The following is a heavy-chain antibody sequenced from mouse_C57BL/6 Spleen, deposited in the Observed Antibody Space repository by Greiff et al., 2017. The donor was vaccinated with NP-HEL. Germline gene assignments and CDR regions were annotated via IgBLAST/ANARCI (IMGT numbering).Heavy chain of an antibody. CDR3: ARATTVSYYFDY. V-gene: IGHV1-64*01. Sequence: VQLQQPGAELVKPGASVKLSCKASGYTFTSYWMHWVKQRPGQGLEWIGMIHPNSGSTNYNEKFKSKATLTVDKSSSTAYMQLSSLTSEDSAVYYCARATTVSYYFDYWGQGTTLTVSS. CDR2: IHPNSGST. J-gene: IGHJ2*01. D-gene: IGHD1-1*01. CDR1: GYTFTSYW.